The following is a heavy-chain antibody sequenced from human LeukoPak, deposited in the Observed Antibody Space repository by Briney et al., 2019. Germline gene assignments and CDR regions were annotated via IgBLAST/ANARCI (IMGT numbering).Heavy chain of an antibody. CDR1: GGSISSSDYY. D-gene: IGHD2-15*01. CDR3: ARALGYCSGGSCTRGYNWFDP. J-gene: IGHJ5*02. CDR2: IYYGGST. V-gene: IGHV4-39*01. Sequence: PSETLSLTCTVSGGSISSSDYYWGWIRQPPGKGLEWIGSIYYGGSTYYNPSLKSRVTISVDTCMNQFSLKLSFVTTADTAVYYCARALGYCSGGSCTRGYNWFDPWGQGTLVTVPS.